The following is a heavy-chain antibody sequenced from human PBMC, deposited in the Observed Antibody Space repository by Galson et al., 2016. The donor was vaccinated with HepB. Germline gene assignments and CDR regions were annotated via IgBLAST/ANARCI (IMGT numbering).Heavy chain of an antibody. Sequence: SLRLSCAASGFTFSHFGMHWVRQAPGKGLEWVAFFWYDGSNKYYGDSVKGRFTISRDNSKNIQYLHMNSLRAEDTAVYYCARGSHDSFMDVWGQGTTVTVSS. CDR2: FWYDGSNK. D-gene: IGHD3-16*01. J-gene: IGHJ6*02. CDR3: ARGSHDSFMDV. V-gene: IGHV3-33*01. CDR1: GFTFSHFG.